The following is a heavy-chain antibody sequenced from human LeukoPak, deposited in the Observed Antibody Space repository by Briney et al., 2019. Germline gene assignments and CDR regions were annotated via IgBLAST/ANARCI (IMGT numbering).Heavy chain of an antibody. CDR1: GYTFTSYG. D-gene: IGHD3-10*01. Sequence: ASVKVSCKASGYTFTSYGISWVRQAPGQGLEWMGWISAYNGNTNYVQKLQGRVTMTTDTSTSTAYMELRSLRSDDTAVYYCARVRVLHYYYYGMDVWGQGTTVTVSS. J-gene: IGHJ6*02. V-gene: IGHV1-18*01. CDR2: ISAYNGNT. CDR3: ARVRVLHYYYYGMDV.